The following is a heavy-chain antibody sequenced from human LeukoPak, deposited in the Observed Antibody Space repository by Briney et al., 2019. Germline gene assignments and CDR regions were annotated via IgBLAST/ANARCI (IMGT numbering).Heavy chain of an antibody. D-gene: IGHD2-2*01. CDR3: ARGGCSSTSCYHGDY. CDR2: INPSGGST. V-gene: IGHV1-46*03. J-gene: IGHJ4*02. Sequence: GASVKVSCKASGYTFTSYYTHWVRQAPGQGLEWMGIINPSGGSTSYAQKFQGRVTMTRDTSTSTVYMELSSLRSEDTAVYYCARGGCSSTSCYHGDYWGQGTLVTVSS. CDR1: GYTFTSYY.